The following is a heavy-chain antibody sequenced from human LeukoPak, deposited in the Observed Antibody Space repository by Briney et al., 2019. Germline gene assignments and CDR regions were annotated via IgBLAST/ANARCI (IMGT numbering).Heavy chain of an antibody. Sequence: GGSLRLSCAASGFTFDDYAMHWVRQAPGKGLEWVSGISWNSGSIGYADSVKGRFTISRDNAKNSLYLQMNSLRAEDTALYYCAKENRYCSGGSCYSGSFDYWGQGTLVTASS. CDR3: AKENRYCSGGSCYSGSFDY. V-gene: IGHV3-9*01. CDR2: ISWNSGSI. CDR1: GFTFDDYA. J-gene: IGHJ4*02. D-gene: IGHD2-15*01.